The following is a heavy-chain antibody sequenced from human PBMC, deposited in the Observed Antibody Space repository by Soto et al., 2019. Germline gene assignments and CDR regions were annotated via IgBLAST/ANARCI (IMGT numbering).Heavy chain of an antibody. CDR1: GGTFGNSA. V-gene: IGHV1-69*12. D-gene: IGHD3-3*02. J-gene: IGHJ6*02. Sequence: QVQLVQSGAEVKKPGSSVTVSCKASGGTFGNSAISWVRQAPGQGLEWTGGTIPICPTPDYAQKFQGRVTITAPESTSTAYMELTSARSDDTALYYCARDRGRQQLGGNYYSGIDVWGQGNTVTVSS. CDR2: TIPICPTP. CDR3: ARDRGRQQLGGNYYSGIDV.